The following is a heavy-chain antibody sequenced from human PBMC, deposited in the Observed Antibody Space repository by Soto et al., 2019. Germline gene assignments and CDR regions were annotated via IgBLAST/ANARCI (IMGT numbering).Heavy chain of an antibody. CDR2: ISGTGIST. CDR3: AKSGIPSGTYLYSTDY. V-gene: IGHV3-23*01. CDR1: GFTFSSYA. D-gene: IGHD1-26*01. J-gene: IGHJ4*02. Sequence: PGGSLRLSCAASGFTFSSYAMGWVRQAPGKGLEWVSAISGTGISTYYADSVKGRFTISRDNSRNTPYLQMNSLRAEDTAVYYCAKSGIPSGTYLYSTDYWGQGTLVTVSS.